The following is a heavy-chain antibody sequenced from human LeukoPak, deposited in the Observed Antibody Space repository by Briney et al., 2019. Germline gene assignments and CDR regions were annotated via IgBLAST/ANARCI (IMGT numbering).Heavy chain of an antibody. V-gene: IGHV4-34*01. J-gene: IGHJ6*03. Sequence: SETLSLTCAVYGGSFSGYYWSWIRQPPGKGLEWIGEINHSGSTNYNPSLKSRVTISVDTSKNQFSLKLSSVTAADTAVYYCARDGGSYYYYYYYMDVWGKGTTVTVSS. CDR3: ARDGGSYYYYYYYMDV. CDR2: INHSGST. CDR1: GGSFSGYY. D-gene: IGHD1-26*01.